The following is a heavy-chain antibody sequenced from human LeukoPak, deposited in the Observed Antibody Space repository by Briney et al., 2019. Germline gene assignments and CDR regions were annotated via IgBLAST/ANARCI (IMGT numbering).Heavy chain of an antibody. CDR2: IWYAGSNK. J-gene: IGHJ6*02. Sequence: GGSLRLSCAASGFTFSSYGMHWVRQAPGKGLEWVAVIWYAGSNKYYADSVKGRFTISRDNSKNTLYLQMNSLRAEDTGVYYCGGTSLGYCCSTSSYFSHHHYYYGMDVWGQGTTVTVSS. CDR1: GFTFSSYG. D-gene: IGHD2-2*01. V-gene: IGHV3-33*01. CDR3: GGTSLGYCCSTSSYFSHHHYYYGMDV.